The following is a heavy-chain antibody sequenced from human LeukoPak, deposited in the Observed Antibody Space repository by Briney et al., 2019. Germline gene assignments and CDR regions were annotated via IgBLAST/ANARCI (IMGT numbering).Heavy chain of an antibody. CDR3: VRGGADTFY. J-gene: IGHJ4*02. V-gene: IGHV3-74*01. D-gene: IGHD1-26*01. Sequence: GGSLRLSFTTSGFPFKGYWIHLVRQIPGKGLMWVSRISDDGSSASYADSVKGRFTISRDDAKHTLYLQMNSLRAEDTAIYYCVRGGADTFYWGQGTLVTVSS. CDR1: GFPFKGYW. CDR2: ISDDGSSA.